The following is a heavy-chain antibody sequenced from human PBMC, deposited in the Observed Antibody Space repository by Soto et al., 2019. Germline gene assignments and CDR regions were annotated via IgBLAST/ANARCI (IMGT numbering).Heavy chain of an antibody. CDR3: TTVPGWFGELVNDY. D-gene: IGHD3-10*01. V-gene: IGHV3-15*01. CDR1: GFTFSNAW. Sequence: GGSRRLSCAASGFTFSNAWMSWVRQAPGKGLEWVGRIKSKTDGGTTDYAAPVKGRFTISRDDSKNTLYLQMNSLKTEDTAVYYCTTVPGWFGELVNDYWGQGTLVTVSS. CDR2: IKSKTDGGTT. J-gene: IGHJ4*02.